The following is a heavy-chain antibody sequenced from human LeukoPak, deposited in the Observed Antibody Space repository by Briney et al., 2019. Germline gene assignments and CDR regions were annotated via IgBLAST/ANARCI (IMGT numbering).Heavy chain of an antibody. CDR3: ARAGSGIYSWDAFDI. Sequence: SETLSLTCTVSGGSISSYYWSWIRQPPGKGLEWIGYIYYSGGTNYNPSLKSRVTISVDTSKNQFSLKLSSVTAADTAVYYCARAGSGIYSWDAFDIWGQGTMVTVSS. D-gene: IGHD3-10*01. V-gene: IGHV4-59*01. J-gene: IGHJ3*02. CDR1: GGSISSYY. CDR2: IYYSGGT.